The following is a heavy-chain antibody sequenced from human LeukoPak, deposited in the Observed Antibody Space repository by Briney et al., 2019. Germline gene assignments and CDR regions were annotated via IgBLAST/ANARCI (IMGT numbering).Heavy chain of an antibody. Sequence: GGSLRLSCVASGFPYSSYSMNWVRQAPGKGLEWVSYISGSSVTIYCADSVKGRFTISRDNAKSSLYLQLDSLRAEDTAVYYCAKARYASVEGPVDDWGQGTLVTVSS. CDR2: ISGSSVTI. V-gene: IGHV3-48*04. J-gene: IGHJ4*02. CDR1: GFPYSSYS. CDR3: AKARYASVEGPVDD. D-gene: IGHD3-9*01.